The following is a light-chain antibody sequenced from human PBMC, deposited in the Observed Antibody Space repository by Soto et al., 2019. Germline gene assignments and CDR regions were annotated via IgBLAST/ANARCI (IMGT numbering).Light chain of an antibody. Sequence: QSVLTQPPSVSGAPGQRVTISCTGSSSNIGAPYDAQWYQQLPGTAPKLLIYGNDKRPFGVPGRFSASRSGTSASLAITGLQAEDEADFYCQSYDNTLRGFVFGTGTKVTVL. J-gene: IGLJ1*01. CDR1: SSNIGAPYD. CDR2: GND. V-gene: IGLV1-40*01. CDR3: QSYDNTLRGFV.